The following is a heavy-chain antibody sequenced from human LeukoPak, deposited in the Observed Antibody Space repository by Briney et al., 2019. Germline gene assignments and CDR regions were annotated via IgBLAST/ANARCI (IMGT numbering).Heavy chain of an antibody. D-gene: IGHD4-17*01. CDR3: ARNYGDNNFDY. CDR1: GGPISGTNW. CDR2: IYHSGST. V-gene: IGHV4-4*02. Sequence: SETLSLTCAVSGGPISGTNWWSWVRQPPGKGLEWIGEIYHSGSTNYNPSLKSRVTISVDKSKNQFSLKLTSVTAADTAVYYCARNYGDNNFDYWGQGTLVTVSS. J-gene: IGHJ4*02.